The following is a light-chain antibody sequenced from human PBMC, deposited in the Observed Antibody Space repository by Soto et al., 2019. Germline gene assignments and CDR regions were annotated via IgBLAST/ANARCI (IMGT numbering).Light chain of an antibody. V-gene: IGKV3D-20*02. Sequence: EIVLTQSPGTLSLSPGERATLSCRASQSVSSSYLAWYQQKPGQPPRLLIYGASSRATGIPDRFSGSGSGTDFTLTISRLEPEDFAVYYCQQHAHWPLTFGGGTKVEIK. CDR2: GAS. CDR1: QSVSSSY. J-gene: IGKJ4*01. CDR3: QQHAHWPLT.